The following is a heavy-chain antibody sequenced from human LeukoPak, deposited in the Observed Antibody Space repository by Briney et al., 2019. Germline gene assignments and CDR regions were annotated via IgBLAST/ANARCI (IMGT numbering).Heavy chain of an antibody. D-gene: IGHD3-22*01. CDR3: ARMSYDSSGYYDY. J-gene: IGHJ4*02. CDR2: VIPIFGTA. Sequence: GASVKVSCKASGGTLSSYAISWVRQAPGHGLEWMGGVIPIFGTANYAQKFQGRVTITTDESTSTAYMELSSLRSEDTAVYYCARMSYDSSGYYDYWGQGTLVTVSS. CDR1: GGTLSSYA. V-gene: IGHV1-69*05.